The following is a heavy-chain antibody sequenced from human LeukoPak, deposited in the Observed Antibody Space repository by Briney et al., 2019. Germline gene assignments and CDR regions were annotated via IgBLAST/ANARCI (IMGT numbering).Heavy chain of an antibody. CDR3: ARHEDTAMVVAPFDY. CDR1: GGSISAYY. J-gene: IGHJ4*02. CDR2: IYYSGST. V-gene: IGHV4-59*01. D-gene: IGHD5-18*01. Sequence: SETLSLTCTVSGGSISAYYWSWIRQPPGKGLEWIGYIYYSGSTNYNPSLKSRVIISVDTSKNQFSLKLSSVTAPDTAVYYCARHEDTAMVVAPFDYWGQGTLVTVSS.